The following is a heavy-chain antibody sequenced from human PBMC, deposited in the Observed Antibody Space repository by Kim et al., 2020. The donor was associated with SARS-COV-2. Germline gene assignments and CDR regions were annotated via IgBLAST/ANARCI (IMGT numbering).Heavy chain of an antibody. J-gene: IGHJ4*02. Sequence: SETLSLTCTVSSAFFGNDYLTWIRQPPGKGLEWIGSVYSSGTTNYNPALESRVAISVDRPTNQFFLRLNSVTAADTAVYFCARVEGTALEWGPGIRVTVS. CDR1: SAFFGNDY. CDR2: VYSSGTT. V-gene: IGHV4-59*01. CDR3: ARVEGTALE. D-gene: IGHD2-21*02.